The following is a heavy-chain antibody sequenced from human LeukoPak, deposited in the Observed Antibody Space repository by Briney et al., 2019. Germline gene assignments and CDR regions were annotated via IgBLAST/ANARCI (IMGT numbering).Heavy chain of an antibody. CDR1: GGSFSGYY. J-gene: IGHJ6*03. V-gene: IGHV4-34*01. Sequence: PSETLSLTCAVYGGSFSGYYWSWIRQPPGKGLEWIGETNHSGSTNYNPSLKSRVTISVDTSKNQFSLKLSSVTAADTAVYYCAKRGYPSRYYYYYMDVWGKGTTVTVSS. CDR3: AKRGYPSRYYYYYMDV. CDR2: TNHSGST. D-gene: IGHD5-18*01.